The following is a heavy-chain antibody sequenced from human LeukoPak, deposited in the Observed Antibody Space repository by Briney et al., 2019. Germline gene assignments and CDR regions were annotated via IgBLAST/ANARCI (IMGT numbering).Heavy chain of an antibody. Sequence: WECLKISCKGSRYSFTSYWIGWVRQMPGKGLEWMGIIYPGDSDTRYSPSFQGQVTISADKSISTAYLQWSSLKASDTAMYYCARPPLGYCTNGVRRTTYYFDYWGQGTLVTVSS. CDR1: RYSFTSYW. D-gene: IGHD2-8*01. J-gene: IGHJ4*02. CDR3: ARPPLGYCTNGVRRTTYYFDY. CDR2: IYPGDSDT. V-gene: IGHV5-51*01.